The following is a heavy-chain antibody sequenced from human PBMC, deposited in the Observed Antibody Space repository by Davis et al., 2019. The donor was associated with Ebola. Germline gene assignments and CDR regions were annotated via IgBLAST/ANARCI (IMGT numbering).Heavy chain of an antibody. V-gene: IGHV1-8*01. D-gene: IGHD2-2*01. Sequence: ASVKVSCKASGYTFTSYDINWVRQAPGQGLEWMGWMNANSGNTGYAQKFQGRVTMTRNTSISTAYMELSSLRSEDTAVYYCARAEERWDCISTSCLSTFDYWGQGTLVTVSS. CDR2: MNANSGNT. CDR3: ARAEERWDCISTSCLSTFDY. CDR1: GYTFTSYD. J-gene: IGHJ4*02.